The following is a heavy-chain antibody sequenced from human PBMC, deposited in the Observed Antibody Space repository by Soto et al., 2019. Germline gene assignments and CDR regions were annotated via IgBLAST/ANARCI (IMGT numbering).Heavy chain of an antibody. D-gene: IGHD2-15*01. CDR2: ISASGGSA. J-gene: IGHJ4*02. CDR3: AKGRWPDD. V-gene: IGHV3-23*01. Sequence: EVHLLESGGALVQPGGSLRLSCAASGFTFSTYVMTWVRQAPGKGLEWVSVISASGGSADYADSVKGRFIISRDNSKNMLYVQMNSLSAEDTPVYYCAKGRWPDDWGQGSLVTVSS. CDR1: GFTFSTYV.